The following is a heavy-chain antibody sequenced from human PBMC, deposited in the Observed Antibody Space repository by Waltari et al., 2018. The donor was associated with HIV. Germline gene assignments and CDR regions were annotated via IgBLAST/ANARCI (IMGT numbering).Heavy chain of an antibody. D-gene: IGHD5-18*01. V-gene: IGHV3-7*01. J-gene: IGHJ4*02. Sequence: EVQLVESGGGLVQPGGSLRLSCAASVFTFSRYWMSWGRQAPGKGLEWVANIKQDGSEKYYVDSVKGRFTISRDNAKNSLYLQMNSLRAEDTAVYYCARDPGYSYGYLSGYWGQGTLVTVSS. CDR2: IKQDGSEK. CDR1: VFTFSRYW. CDR3: ARDPGYSYGYLSGY.